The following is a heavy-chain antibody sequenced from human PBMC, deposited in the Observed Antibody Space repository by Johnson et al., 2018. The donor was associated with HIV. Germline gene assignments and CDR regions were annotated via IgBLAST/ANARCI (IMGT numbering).Heavy chain of an antibody. Sequence: VQLVESGGGVVRPGGSLRLSCAASGFTFDDYGMSWVRQAPGKGLEWVSGINWNGGSTGYADSVKGRFTISRDNAKRSLYLQMNSLRVEDTALFFCARYRYPPYDAFDMWGQGTMVTVAS. CDR2: INWNGGST. D-gene: IGHD1-1*01. CDR3: ARYRYPPYDAFDM. J-gene: IGHJ3*02. CDR1: GFTFDDYG. V-gene: IGHV3-20*04.